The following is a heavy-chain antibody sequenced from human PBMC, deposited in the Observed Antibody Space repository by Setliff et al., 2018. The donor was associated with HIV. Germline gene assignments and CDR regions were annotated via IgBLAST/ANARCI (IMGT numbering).Heavy chain of an antibody. J-gene: IGHJ4*02. CDR2: ITGSSSYT. CDR1: GFTFSDYY. Sequence: SGGSLRLSCAASGFTFSDYYMSWIRQAPGKGLEWVSYITGSSSYTNYADSVKGRFTISRDNAKNSLYLQMNSLRAEDTAVYYCARVMIGYSGYDAFDYWGQGTLVTVSS. CDR3: ARVMIGYSGYDAFDY. V-gene: IGHV3-11*05. D-gene: IGHD5-12*01.